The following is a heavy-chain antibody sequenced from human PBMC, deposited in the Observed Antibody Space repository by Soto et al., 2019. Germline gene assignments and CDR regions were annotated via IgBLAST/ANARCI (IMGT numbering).Heavy chain of an antibody. D-gene: IGHD3-10*01. CDR2: INPFDGSR. J-gene: IGHJ4*02. Sequence: ASVKVSCKASGYTFTSYGISWVRQAPGQGLEWMGWINPFDGSRMFAQSFQGRVTFTRDTSTSTVYMELSGLRSDDTAVYYCSRVDPGETSPFDHWGQGTLVTV. CDR1: GYTFTSYG. V-gene: IGHV1-18*01. CDR3: SRVDPGETSPFDH.